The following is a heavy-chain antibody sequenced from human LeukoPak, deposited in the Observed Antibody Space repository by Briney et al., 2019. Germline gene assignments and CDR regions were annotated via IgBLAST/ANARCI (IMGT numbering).Heavy chain of an antibody. Sequence: ASVKVSCKASGYTFTSYGISWVRQAPGQGLEWMGWISAYNGNTNYAQKLQGRVTMTTDTSTSTAYMELRSLRSDDTAVYYCAREYCSSTSCYFDYWGQGTLVTVSS. CDR2: ISAYNGNT. J-gene: IGHJ4*02. CDR3: AREYCSSTSCYFDY. V-gene: IGHV1-18*01. D-gene: IGHD2-2*01. CDR1: GYTFTSYG.